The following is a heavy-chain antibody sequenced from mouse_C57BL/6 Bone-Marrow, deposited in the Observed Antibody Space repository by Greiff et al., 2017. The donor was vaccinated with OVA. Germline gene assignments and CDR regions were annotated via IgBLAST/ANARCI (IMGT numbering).Heavy chain of an antibody. J-gene: IGHJ2*01. CDR2: IDPENGDT. CDR1: GFNIKDDY. V-gene: IGHV14-4*01. CDR3: TTYRY. Sequence: EVKLMESGAELVRPGASVKLSCTASGFNIKDDYMHWVKQRPEQGLEWIGWIDPENGDTEYASKFQGKATITADPSSNTAYLQLSSLTSEDTAVYYCTTYRYWGQGTTLTVSS.